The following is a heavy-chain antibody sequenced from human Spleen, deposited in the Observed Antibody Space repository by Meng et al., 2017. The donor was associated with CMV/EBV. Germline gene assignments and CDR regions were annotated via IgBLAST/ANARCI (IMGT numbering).Heavy chain of an antibody. CDR2: ISGSGGST. V-gene: IGHV3-23*01. J-gene: IGHJ4*02. CDR1: GFTFSSYA. D-gene: IGHD1-26*01. CDR3: ATRVGATSWDYFDY. Sequence: LSLTCAASGFTFSSYAMSWVRQAPGKGLEWVSAISGSGGSTYYADSVKGRFSISRDNSKNTLYLQMNRLRAEDTAVYYCATRVGATSWDYFDYWGQGTLVTVSS.